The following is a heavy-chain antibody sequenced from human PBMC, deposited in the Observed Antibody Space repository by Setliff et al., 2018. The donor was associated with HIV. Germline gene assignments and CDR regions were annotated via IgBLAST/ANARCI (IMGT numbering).Heavy chain of an antibody. Sequence: SETLSLTCAVYGGPFSEYYWSWIRHVPGKGLEWIGEINHSGSATYNPSLKNRVTISTDTSKNQFSLRLTSVTAADTTVYYCAGRTTTFWSFDLWGRGTLVTGSS. CDR2: INHSGSA. CDR1: GGPFSEYY. D-gene: IGHD4-17*01. CDR3: AGRTTTFWSFDL. V-gene: IGHV4-34*01. J-gene: IGHJ2*01.